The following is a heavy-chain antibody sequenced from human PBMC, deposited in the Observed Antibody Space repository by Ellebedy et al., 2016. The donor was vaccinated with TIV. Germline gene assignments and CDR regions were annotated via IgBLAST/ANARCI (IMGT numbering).Heavy chain of an antibody. CDR3: TRYVAGIDY. CDR2: ISSSSTYI. V-gene: IGHV3-21*01. D-gene: IGHD6-19*01. CDR1: GFTFSSYS. J-gene: IGHJ4*02. Sequence: GESLKISCAASGFTFSSYSMNWVRQAPGKGLEWVSSISSSSTYIYYADSVKGRFSISRDNAKKALCLQMNSLRAEDTTVYYCTRYVAGIDYWGQGTLVAVSS.